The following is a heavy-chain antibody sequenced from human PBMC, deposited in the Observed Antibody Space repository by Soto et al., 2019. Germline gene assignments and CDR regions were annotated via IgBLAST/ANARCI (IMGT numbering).Heavy chain of an antibody. D-gene: IGHD1-26*01. CDR3: AKREYSGNSREGSFEY. CDR2: ISYDGTNK. V-gene: IGHV3-30-3*02. Sequence: QVQLVESGGGVVQPGRSLRVSCAASGFSFSSYAMHWVRQAPGKGLEWVAVISYDGTNKYYTESVKGRFTVSRDNSKNTVYLQLSSLRDDDTAVYYCAKREYSGNSREGSFEYWGRGTLVTVSP. CDR1: GFSFSSYA. J-gene: IGHJ4*02.